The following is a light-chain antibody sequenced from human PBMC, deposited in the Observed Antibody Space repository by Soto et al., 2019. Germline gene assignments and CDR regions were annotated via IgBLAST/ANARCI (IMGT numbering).Light chain of an antibody. Sequence: QSVLTQPPSASGTPGQRVTISCSGSSSNIGRHYVLWYQQLPGTAPKLLIYRNNQRPSGVPERFSGSMSGTSASLSISGLRSEDEADYHCAAWDDSLSGPVFGTGTKLTVL. CDR1: SSNIGRHY. V-gene: IGLV1-47*01. CDR3: AAWDDSLSGPV. J-gene: IGLJ1*01. CDR2: RNN.